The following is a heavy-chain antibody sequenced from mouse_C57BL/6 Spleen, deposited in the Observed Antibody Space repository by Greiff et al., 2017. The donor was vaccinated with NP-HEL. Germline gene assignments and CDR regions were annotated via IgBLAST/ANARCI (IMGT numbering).Heavy chain of an antibody. Sequence: QVQLQQPGAELVKPGASVKLSCKASGYTFTSYWMHWVKQRPGRGLEWIGRIDPNSGGTKYNKKFKSKATLTVDKPSSTAYMQLSSLTSEDSAVYYCAREITTVVAPYAMDYWGQGTSVTVSS. CDR3: AREITTVVAPYAMDY. V-gene: IGHV1-72*01. J-gene: IGHJ4*01. D-gene: IGHD1-1*01. CDR1: GYTFTSYW. CDR2: IDPNSGGT.